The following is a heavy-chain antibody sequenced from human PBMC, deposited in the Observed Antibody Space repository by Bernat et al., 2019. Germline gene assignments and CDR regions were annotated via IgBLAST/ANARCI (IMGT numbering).Heavy chain of an antibody. D-gene: IGHD3-3*01. CDR2: ISWNSGSI. J-gene: IGHJ4*02. V-gene: IGHV3-9*01. Sequence: EVQLVESGGGLVQPGRSLRLSCAASGFTFDDYAMHWVRQAPGKGLEWVSGISWNSGSIGYADSVKGRFTISRDNAKNFLYLQMNSLRAEDTALYDCAKDLLGLLEWSIDYWGQGTLVTVSS. CDR3: AKDLLGLLEWSIDY. CDR1: GFTFDDYA.